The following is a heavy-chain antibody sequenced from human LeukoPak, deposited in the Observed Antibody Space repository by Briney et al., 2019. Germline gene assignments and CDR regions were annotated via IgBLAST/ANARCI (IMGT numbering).Heavy chain of an antibody. V-gene: IGHV3-21*01. Sequence: NPGRSLGLSCAASGFPFSSYTMNWVRQAPGKGLEWVSSISSSSTYIYYADSVKGRFTISRDNAKNSLYLHMYSLRAEDTAFYYCAREAYNAFDYWARGTLVTVSS. J-gene: IGHJ4*02. CDR3: AREAYNAFDY. CDR2: ISSSSTYI. D-gene: IGHD1-1*01. CDR1: GFPFSSYT.